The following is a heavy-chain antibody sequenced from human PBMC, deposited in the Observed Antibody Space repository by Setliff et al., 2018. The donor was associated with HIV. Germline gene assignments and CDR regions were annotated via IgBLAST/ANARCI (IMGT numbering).Heavy chain of an antibody. CDR2: ISGSGDIT. CDR1: GFSFRSYA. V-gene: IGHV3-23*01. J-gene: IGHJ4*02. CDR3: ARGGSNSWSPFDY. Sequence: GGSLRLSCAASGFSFRSYAVSWVRQAPGKGLEWVSVISGSGDITYYRESVKGRFTVSRDNSNNTVYLQMNSLRAEDTAMYYCARGGSNSWSPFDYWGQGTLVT. D-gene: IGHD6-13*01.